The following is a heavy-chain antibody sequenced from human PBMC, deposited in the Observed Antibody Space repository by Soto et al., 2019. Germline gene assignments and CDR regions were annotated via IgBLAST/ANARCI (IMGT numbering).Heavy chain of an antibody. V-gene: IGHV4-31*03. CDR3: ATGTSSWFES. J-gene: IGHJ5*01. CDR1: GGSISRDSYY. D-gene: IGHD1-1*01. Sequence: QVQLQESGPGLVKPSQTLSLTCSVSGGSISRDSYYWTWIRQHPGKGLEWIGYIYYTGITHYSPSRRTRVTISVDTSNSQFSLNLNSVTAADTAVYYCATGTSSWFESWGQGTLVTVSS. CDR2: IYYTGIT.